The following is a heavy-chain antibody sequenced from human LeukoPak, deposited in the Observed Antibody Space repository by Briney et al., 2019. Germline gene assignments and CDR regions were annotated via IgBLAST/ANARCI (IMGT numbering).Heavy chain of an antibody. J-gene: IGHJ6*02. Sequence: ASVKVSCKASGYTFTDYYMHRVRQAPGQGLEWMGWINPNSGATNYAQKFQGRVTMTRDTSISTAYMELSRLRSDDTAVYYCARVGYYYYGMDVWGQRTTVTVSS. CDR2: INPNSGAT. CDR1: GYTFTDYY. V-gene: IGHV1-2*02. CDR3: ARVGYYYYGMDV.